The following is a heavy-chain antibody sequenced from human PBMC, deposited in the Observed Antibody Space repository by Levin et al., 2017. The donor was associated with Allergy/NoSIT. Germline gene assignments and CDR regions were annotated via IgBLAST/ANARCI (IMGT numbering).Heavy chain of an antibody. CDR3: ARGWADLDS. CDR2: ISIGSTYI. D-gene: IGHD6-19*01. V-gene: IGHV3-21*01. CDR1: GFTFKSYS. Sequence: GGSLRLSCAAASGFTFKSYSMNWVRQAPGKGLEWVSSISIGSTYIYYADSVKGRFTISRDHAKNSLYLQMNSLRAEDTAVYYCARGWADLDSWGQGTLVTVSS. J-gene: IGHJ4*02.